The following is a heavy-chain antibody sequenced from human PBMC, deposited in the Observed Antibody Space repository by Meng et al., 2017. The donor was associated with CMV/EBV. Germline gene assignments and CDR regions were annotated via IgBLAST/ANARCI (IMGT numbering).Heavy chain of an antibody. J-gene: IGHJ4*02. CDR2: ISSSSSYI. CDR3: ARDLAPQSDYYDSSGYYYLPKGFDY. Sequence: WVRQAPGEWLEWLSYISSSSSYIYHADSMKGRFTISRDNAKNSLYLQMNSLRAEDTAVYYCARDLAPQSDYYDSSGYYYLPKGFDYWGQGTLVTVSS. V-gene: IGHV3-21*01. D-gene: IGHD3-22*01.